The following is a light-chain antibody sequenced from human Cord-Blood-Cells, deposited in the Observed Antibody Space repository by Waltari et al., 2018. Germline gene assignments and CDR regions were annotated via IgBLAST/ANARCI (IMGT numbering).Light chain of an antibody. CDR2: DVS. J-gene: IGLJ1*01. CDR1: SSDVGGYNY. V-gene: IGLV2-14*01. Sequence: QSALTQPASVSGSPGQSITISCTGTSSDVGGYNYFPWYQQHPGKAPKLMIYDVSKRPSGVSNRFSGSKSGNPASLTISGLQAEDEADYYCSSYTSSSTFVFGTGTKVTVL. CDR3: SSYTSSSTFV.